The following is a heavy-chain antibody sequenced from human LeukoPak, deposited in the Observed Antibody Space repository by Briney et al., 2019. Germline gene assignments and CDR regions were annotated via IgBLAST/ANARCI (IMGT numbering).Heavy chain of an antibody. CDR2: IIPIFGTA. CDR3: ARELRPSIAARPAVNWFDP. CDR1: GGTFSSYA. J-gene: IGHJ5*02. Sequence: GASVKVSCKASGGTFSSYAISWVRQAPGQGLEWMGGIIPIFGTANYAQKFQGRVTITADESTSTAYMELSSLRSEDTAVYYCARELRPSIAARPAVNWFDPWGQGTLVTVSS. V-gene: IGHV1-69*13. D-gene: IGHD6-6*01.